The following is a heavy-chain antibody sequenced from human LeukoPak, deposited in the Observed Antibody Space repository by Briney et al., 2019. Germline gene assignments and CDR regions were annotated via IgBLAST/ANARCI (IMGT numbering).Heavy chain of an antibody. CDR1: GFTFSSYA. D-gene: IGHD1-26*01. Sequence: SGGSLRLSCAASGFTFSSYAMSWVRQAPGKGLEWVANIKQDGSERYYVDSVKGRFTISRDNAKNSLYLQMNSLRAEDTAVYYCARYSGSYEVNYYYYGMDVWGQGTTVTVSS. V-gene: IGHV3-7*03. CDR3: ARYSGSYEVNYYYYGMDV. CDR2: IKQDGSER. J-gene: IGHJ6*02.